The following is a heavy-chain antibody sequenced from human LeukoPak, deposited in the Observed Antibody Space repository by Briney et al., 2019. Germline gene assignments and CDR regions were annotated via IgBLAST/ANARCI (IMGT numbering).Heavy chain of an antibody. CDR1: GYSFTTYW. CDR3: ARALVGAATLSY. D-gene: IGHD1-26*01. V-gene: IGHV5-51*01. Sequence: GESLKISFKGPGYSFTTYWIAWVRPMPGKGLEWMGVIYPGDTDTRYSPAVQGQVTLSADKSISTAYLQWSSLKASDTAIYYCARALVGAATLSYWGQGTLVTVSS. CDR2: IYPGDTDT. J-gene: IGHJ4*02.